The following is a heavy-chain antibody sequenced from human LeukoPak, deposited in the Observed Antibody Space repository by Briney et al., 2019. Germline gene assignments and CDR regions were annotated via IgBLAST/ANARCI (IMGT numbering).Heavy chain of an antibody. D-gene: IGHD2-2*01. CDR3: ARDVVVPAALDAFDI. CDR1: GGTFSSYA. CDR2: IIPIFGTA. V-gene: IGHV1-69*13. J-gene: IGHJ3*02. Sequence: SVKVSCKASGGTFSSYAISWVRQAPGQGLEWMGGIIPIFGTANYAQKFQGRVTITADESTSTAYMELSSLRSEDTAVYYCARDVVVPAALDAFDIWGQGTMVTVSS.